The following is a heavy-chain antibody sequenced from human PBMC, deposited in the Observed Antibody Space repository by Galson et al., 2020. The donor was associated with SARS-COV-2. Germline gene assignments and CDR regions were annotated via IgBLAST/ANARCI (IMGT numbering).Heavy chain of an antibody. V-gene: IGHV3-49*03. CDR1: GFTFGDYA. D-gene: IGHD6-19*01. CDR3: TRDMAVAGTNQRDYYYYMDV. J-gene: IGHJ6*03. CDR2: IRSKAYGGTT. Sequence: SCTASGFTFGDYAMSWFRQAPGKGLEWVGFIRSKAYGGTTEYAASVKGRFTISRDDSKSIAYLQMNSLKTEDTAVYYCTRDMAVAGTNQRDYYYYMDVWGKGTTVTISS.